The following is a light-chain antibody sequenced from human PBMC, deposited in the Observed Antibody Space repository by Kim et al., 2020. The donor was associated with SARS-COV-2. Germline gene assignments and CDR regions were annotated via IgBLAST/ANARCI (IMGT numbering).Light chain of an antibody. Sequence: GQRVTISCSGGSSNLASNTVNWFQQLPGTAPKLVIYSNDERPSGVPDRFSGSKSGTSASLAISGLQSADEADYYCSAWDDSLNGVVFGGGTQLTVL. CDR2: SND. CDR3: SAWDDSLNGVV. CDR1: SSNLASNT. V-gene: IGLV1-44*01. J-gene: IGLJ2*01.